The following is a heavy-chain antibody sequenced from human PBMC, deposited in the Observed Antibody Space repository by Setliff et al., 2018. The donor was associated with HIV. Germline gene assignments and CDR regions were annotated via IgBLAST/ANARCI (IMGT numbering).Heavy chain of an antibody. CDR2: ITASGGKT. J-gene: IGHJ4*02. Sequence: PGGSLRLSCAANGITFSSYAMTWVRQAPGKGLNWVSSITASGGKTYYADSMKGRFTISRDNSKNTVCLQMNSLGAEDTAVYYCATLSSNWHLDYWDQGTLVTVSS. V-gene: IGHV3-23*01. CDR1: GITFSSYA. CDR3: ATLSSNWHLDY. D-gene: IGHD6-13*01.